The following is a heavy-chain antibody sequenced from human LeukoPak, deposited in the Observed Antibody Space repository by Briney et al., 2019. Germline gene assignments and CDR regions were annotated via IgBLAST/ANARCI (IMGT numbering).Heavy chain of an antibody. CDR3: ARGEVVTAIPRWFDP. CDR2: ISAYNGNT. J-gene: IGHJ5*02. Sequence: VASVKVSCKASGYIFTSYGISWGRQAPGQGLEWMGWISAYNGNTNYAQKLQGRVTITTDTSTSTAYMELRSLRSDDTAVYYCARGEVVTAIPRWFDPWGQGTLVTVSS. CDR1: GYIFTSYG. D-gene: IGHD2-21*02. V-gene: IGHV1-18*01.